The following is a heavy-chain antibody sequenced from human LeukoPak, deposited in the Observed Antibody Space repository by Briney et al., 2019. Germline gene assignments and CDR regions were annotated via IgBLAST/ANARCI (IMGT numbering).Heavy chain of an antibody. Sequence: GGSPRLSCAASGFTFSSYSMNWVRQAPGKGLEWVSSISSSSSYIYYADSVKGRFTISRDNAKNSLYLQMNSLRAEDTAVYYCARVVGNVWQQLGYWGQGTLVTVSS. J-gene: IGHJ4*02. CDR3: ARVVGNVWQQLGY. D-gene: IGHD6-13*01. V-gene: IGHV3-21*04. CDR1: GFTFSSYS. CDR2: ISSSSSYI.